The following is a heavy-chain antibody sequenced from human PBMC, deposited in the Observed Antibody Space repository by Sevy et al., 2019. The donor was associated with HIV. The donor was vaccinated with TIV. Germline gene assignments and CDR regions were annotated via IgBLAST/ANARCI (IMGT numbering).Heavy chain of an antibody. V-gene: IGHV1-18*01. CDR2: ISPHNGDT. J-gene: IGHJ4*02. D-gene: IGHD2-15*01. Sequence: ASVKVSCKVSGYTFSTYRITWVRQAPGQGLEWMGWISPHNGDTNYAQKLQGRVTMITDTSTSTAYMELRSPRSDDSAVYYCARAYCSSGRCYSLAYWGQGTLVTVSS. CDR3: ARAYCSSGRCYSLAY. CDR1: GYTFSTYR.